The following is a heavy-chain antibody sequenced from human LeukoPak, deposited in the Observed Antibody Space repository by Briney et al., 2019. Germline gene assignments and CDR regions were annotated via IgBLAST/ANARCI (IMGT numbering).Heavy chain of an antibody. CDR2: INPSSGGT. J-gene: IGHJ3*02. CDR3: ARAGVWDYSDSSGYHNAAFDI. D-gene: IGHD3-22*01. V-gene: IGHV1-2*02. Sequence: APVKVSCKASGYTFTDYYMHWVRQASGQGLEWMGWINPSSGGTNYAQKFQGRVTVTRDTSISTAYMDLSRLRSDDTAVYYCARAGVWDYSDSSGYHNAAFDIWGQGTMVTVSS. CDR1: GYTFTDYY.